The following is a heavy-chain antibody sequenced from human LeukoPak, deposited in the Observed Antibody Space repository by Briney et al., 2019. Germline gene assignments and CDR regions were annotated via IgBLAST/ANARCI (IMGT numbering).Heavy chain of an antibody. V-gene: IGHV3-20*04. D-gene: IGHD3-22*01. CDR1: GFTFDDYG. Sequence: PGGSLRLSCAASGFTFDDYGMSWVRQAPGKGLEWVSGINWNGGSTGYADSVKGRFTISSDNAKNSLYLQMNSLRAEDTALYYCARGDDSSGPPPLDYWGQGTLVTVSS. CDR3: ARGDDSSGPPPLDY. CDR2: INWNGGST. J-gene: IGHJ4*02.